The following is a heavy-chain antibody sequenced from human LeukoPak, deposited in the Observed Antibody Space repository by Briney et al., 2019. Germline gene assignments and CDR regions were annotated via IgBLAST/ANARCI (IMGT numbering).Heavy chain of an antibody. CDR1: GYTFTGYY. CDR3: ARGSSSWHAAFDI. V-gene: IGHV1-2*02. D-gene: IGHD6-13*01. J-gene: IGHJ3*02. Sequence: ASVKVSCKASGYTFTGYYMHWVRQAPGQGLEWMGWINPNSGGTNYAQKFQGRVTMTRDTSISTAYMELSRLRSDDTAVYYCARGSSSWHAAFDIWGQGTMVTVSS. CDR2: INPNSGGT.